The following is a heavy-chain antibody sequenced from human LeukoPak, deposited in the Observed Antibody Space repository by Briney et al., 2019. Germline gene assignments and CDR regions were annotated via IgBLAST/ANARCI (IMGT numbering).Heavy chain of an antibody. CDR3: ASHTVVVTAIRYYAMDV. Sequence: GGSLRLSCAASGFSFGSYDMNWVRQAPGKGLEWVSSITTSSSYIYYADSVKGRFTVSRDNAKNSLYLQMNSLRAEDTAVYHCASHTVVVTAIRYYAMDVWGQGTTVTVSS. V-gene: IGHV3-21*01. D-gene: IGHD2-2*01. CDR2: ITTSSSYI. J-gene: IGHJ6*02. CDR1: GFSFGSYD.